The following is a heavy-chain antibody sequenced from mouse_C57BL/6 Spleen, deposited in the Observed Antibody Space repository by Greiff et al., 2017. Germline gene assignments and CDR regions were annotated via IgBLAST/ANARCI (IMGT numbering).Heavy chain of an antibody. D-gene: IGHD1-1*01. J-gene: IGHJ4*01. CDR2: INPSSGYT. V-gene: IGHV1-7*01. CDR3: AKSLNNYGSSHAMDY. Sequence: QVHVKQSGAELAKPGASVKLSCKASGYTFTSYWMHWVKQRPGQGLEWIGYINPSSGYTKYNQKFKDKATLTADKSSSTAYMQLSSLTYEDSAVYYCAKSLNNYGSSHAMDYWGQGTSVTVSS. CDR1: GYTFTSYW.